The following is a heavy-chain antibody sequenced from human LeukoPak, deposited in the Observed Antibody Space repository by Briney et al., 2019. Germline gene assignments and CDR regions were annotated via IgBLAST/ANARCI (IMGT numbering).Heavy chain of an antibody. D-gene: IGHD3-22*01. CDR3: ARGPRGDSSGYPPYDY. J-gene: IGHJ4*02. Sequence: GASVKVSCKASGYTFTSYAMNWVRQAPGQGLEWMGWINTNTGDPTYAQGFTGRFVFSLDTSVSTAYLQISGLKAEDTAVYYCARGPRGDSSGYPPYDYWGQGTLVTVSS. V-gene: IGHV7-4-1*02. CDR1: GYTFTSYA. CDR2: INTNTGDP.